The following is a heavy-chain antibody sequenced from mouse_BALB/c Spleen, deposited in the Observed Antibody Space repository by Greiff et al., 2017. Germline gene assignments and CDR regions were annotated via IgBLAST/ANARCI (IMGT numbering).Heavy chain of an antibody. CDR3: AREVVPYDYAMDG. D-gene: IGHD1-1*01. V-gene: IGHV7-3*02. CDR1: GFTFTDYY. J-gene: IGHJ4*01. Sequence: EVQRVESGGGLVQPGGSLRLSCATSGFTFTDYYMRWVRQPPGKALEWLGFIRNKANGYTTEYSASVKGRFTISRDNAHSILYLQMNTLRAEDSATYDWAREVVPYDYAMDGWGQGTSVTVSS. CDR2: IRNKANGYTT.